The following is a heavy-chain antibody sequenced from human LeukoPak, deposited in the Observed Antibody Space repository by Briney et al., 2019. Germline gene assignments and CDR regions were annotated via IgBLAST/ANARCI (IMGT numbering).Heavy chain of an antibody. Sequence: PGGSLKLSCAASGFSFSSYTMNWVRQAPEKGLEWVSSISSSSSYIYYTDSVKGRFTISRDNAKNSLYLQMNSLRAEDTAVYYCARSLTLFGVVIPSFDYWGQGTLVTVSS. D-gene: IGHD3-3*01. J-gene: IGHJ4*02. CDR1: GFSFSSYT. CDR3: ARSLTLFGVVIPSFDY. CDR2: ISSSSSYI. V-gene: IGHV3-21*01.